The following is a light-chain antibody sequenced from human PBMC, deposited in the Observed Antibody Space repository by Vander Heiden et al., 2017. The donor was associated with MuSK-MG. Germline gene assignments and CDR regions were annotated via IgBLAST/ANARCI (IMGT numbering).Light chain of an antibody. CDR2: AAP. CDR1: QSISSY. Sequence: DIQMTQSPSSLSASVGDRVTITCRASQSISSYLNWYQQKPGKAPKLLIYAAPSLQSGVPSRFSGSGYGTDFTLTISSLQPEDFATYYCQQSYSTPRTFGQGTKLEIK. V-gene: IGKV1-39*01. J-gene: IGKJ2*01. CDR3: QQSYSTPRT.